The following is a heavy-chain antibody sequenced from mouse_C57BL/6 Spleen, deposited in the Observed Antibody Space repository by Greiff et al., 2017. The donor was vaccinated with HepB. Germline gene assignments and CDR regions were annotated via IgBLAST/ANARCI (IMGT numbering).Heavy chain of an antibody. CDR2: IYPRSGNT. D-gene: IGHD2-1*01. CDR3: ARTLSYYGNYGYFDV. Sequence: VQLQQSGAELARPGASVKLSCKASGYTFTSYGISWVKQRTGQGLEWIGEIYPRSGNTYYNEKFKGKATLTADKSSSTAYMELRSLTSEDSAVYFCARTLSYYGNYGYFDVWGTGTTVTGSS. CDR1: GYTFTSYG. V-gene: IGHV1-81*01. J-gene: IGHJ1*03.